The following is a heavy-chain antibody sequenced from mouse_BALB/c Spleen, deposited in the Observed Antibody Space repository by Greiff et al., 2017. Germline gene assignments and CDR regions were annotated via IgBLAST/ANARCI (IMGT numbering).Heavy chain of an antibody. CDR3: VREGLLSYAMDY. D-gene: IGHD2-10*01. Sequence: VKLMESGPGLVAPSQSLSITCTVSGFSLTSYDISWIRQPPGKGLEWLGVIWTGGGTNYNSAFMSRLSISKDNSKSQVFLKMNSLQTDDTAIYYCVREGLLSYAMDYWGQGTSVTVSS. CDR2: IWTGGGT. CDR1: GFSLTSYD. V-gene: IGHV2-9-2*01. J-gene: IGHJ4*01.